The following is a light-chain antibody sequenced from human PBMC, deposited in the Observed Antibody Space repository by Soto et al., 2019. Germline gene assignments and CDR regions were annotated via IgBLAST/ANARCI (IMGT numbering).Light chain of an antibody. CDR3: QQYDDGSPGIT. CDR1: QDISNY. J-gene: IGKJ3*01. V-gene: IGKV1-33*01. CDR2: DAS. Sequence: DIQMTQSPSSLSASVGDRVTITCQASQDISNYLNWYQQKPGQAPKLLIYDASSLVTGVPSRFSRRGSGTHFTFTISRLQPEDIATYYGQQYDDGSPGITLGPGTKVDIK.